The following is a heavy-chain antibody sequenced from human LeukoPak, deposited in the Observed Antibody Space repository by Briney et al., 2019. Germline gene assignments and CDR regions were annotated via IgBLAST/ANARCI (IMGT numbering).Heavy chain of an antibody. Sequence: GGSLGLSCAASGFTFSSYGITWVRQAPGKGLEWVSTISATGGSTYYADSVKGRFTISRDNSKDTLYLQMNSLRAEDTAVYYCAKGGYSSGWRNYFDYWGQGTLVTVSS. CDR1: GFTFSSYG. J-gene: IGHJ4*02. CDR2: ISATGGST. CDR3: AKGGYSSGWRNYFDY. V-gene: IGHV3-23*01. D-gene: IGHD6-19*01.